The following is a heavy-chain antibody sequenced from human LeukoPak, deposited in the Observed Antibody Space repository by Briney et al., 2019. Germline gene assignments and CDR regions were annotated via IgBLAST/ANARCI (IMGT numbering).Heavy chain of an antibody. V-gene: IGHV3-48*02. CDR1: GFTFSSYS. Sequence: PGGSLRLSCAASGFTFSSYSMNWVRQAPGKGLEWVSYISSSSSTIFYADSVKGRFTISRDNAKNSLYLQMHSLREEDTAVYYCARAWYSWGYYFDYWGQGTLVTVSS. CDR3: ARAWYSWGYYFDY. CDR2: ISSSSSTI. D-gene: IGHD1-26*01. J-gene: IGHJ4*02.